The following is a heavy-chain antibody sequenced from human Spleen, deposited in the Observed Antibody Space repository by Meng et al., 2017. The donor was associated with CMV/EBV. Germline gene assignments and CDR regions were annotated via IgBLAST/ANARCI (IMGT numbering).Heavy chain of an antibody. V-gene: IGHV3-21*01. CDR2: ISSSDNHI. D-gene: IGHD2-2*01. CDR1: GFTFSGYS. CDR3: AKDLGYCSSTSCFWGYGMDV. J-gene: IGHJ6*02. Sequence: GESLKISCAASGFTFSGYSMNWVRQAPGKGLERVSSISSSDNHIFYADSVKGRFTISRDNAKNSLYLQMNSMRAEDTAVYYCAKDLGYCSSTSCFWGYGMDVWGQGTTVTVSS.